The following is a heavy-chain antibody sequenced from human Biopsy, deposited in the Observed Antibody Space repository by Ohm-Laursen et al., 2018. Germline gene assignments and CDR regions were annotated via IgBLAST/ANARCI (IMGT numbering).Heavy chain of an antibody. CDR2: VYYTGST. Sequence: SDTLSLTCSVSGDSISSYYWSWIRQPPGKGLEWIGYVYYTGSTDYNPSLQGRVTISVDTSKNHFSLRLRSVTPADTAIYCARDRGYYSDRTVPGYFDLWGRGTLVTVSS. CDR3: ARDRGYYSDRTVPGYFDL. J-gene: IGHJ2*01. D-gene: IGHD3-22*01. V-gene: IGHV4-59*01. CDR1: GDSISSYY.